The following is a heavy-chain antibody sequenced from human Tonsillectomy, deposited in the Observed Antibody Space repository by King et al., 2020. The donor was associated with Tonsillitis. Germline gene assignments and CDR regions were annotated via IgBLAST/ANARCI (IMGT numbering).Heavy chain of an antibody. D-gene: IGHD3-3*01. V-gene: IGHV2-70*01. CDR3: ARINNDFWSGYADY. J-gene: IGHJ4*02. Sequence: TLKESGPALVKPTQTLTLTCTFSGFSLSTSGMCVSWIRQPPGKALEWLAHIDWDDDKYYSTSLNNRVTISKDTSKNQVVLTMTNMDPVDTATYYCARINNDFWSGYADYWGRGTLVTVSS. CDR1: GFSLSTSGMC. CDR2: IDWDDDK.